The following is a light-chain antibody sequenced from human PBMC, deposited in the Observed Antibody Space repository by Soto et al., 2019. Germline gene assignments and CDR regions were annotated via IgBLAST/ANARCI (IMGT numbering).Light chain of an antibody. CDR2: EVT. Sequence: QSVLTQPASVSASPGQSITISCTGTSGDIGTYNLVSWYQQHPGKAPTLMIFEVTRRPSGVSARFSGSKSGNTASLTISGLQPEDEADYYCCSYAGTFVFGPGTKVTVL. V-gene: IGLV2-23*02. CDR3: CSYAGTFV. CDR1: SGDIGTYNL. J-gene: IGLJ1*01.